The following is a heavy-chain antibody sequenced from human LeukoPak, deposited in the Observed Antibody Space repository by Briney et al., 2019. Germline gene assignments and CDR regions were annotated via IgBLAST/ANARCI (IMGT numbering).Heavy chain of an antibody. V-gene: IGHV3-23*01. Sequence: GGSLSLSSAASGFTFSSYAMSWVRQAPGKGLEWVSAISDSGGSTYYADSVKGRFTISRDNSKNTLYLHVNSLRAEDTAVYYCAKHFGSGTYYNFLDYWGQGTLVTVSS. D-gene: IGHD3-10*01. CDR1: GFTFSSYA. CDR3: AKHFGSGTYYNFLDY. CDR2: ISDSGGST. J-gene: IGHJ4*02.